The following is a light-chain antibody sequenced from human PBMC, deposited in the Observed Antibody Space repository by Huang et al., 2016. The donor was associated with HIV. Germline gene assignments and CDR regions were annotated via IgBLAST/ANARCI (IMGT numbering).Light chain of an antibody. CDR3: QQYSKWPPNT. CDR1: QSVNSK. V-gene: IGKV3-15*01. CDR2: GAS. Sequence: EIVMTPSPATLSLSPGERATLSCRASQSVNSKFAWYQQNPGQAPGLLIYGASTRAPGVPGRFSGSGSGTEFTLTISSLQSEDFAVYYCQQYSKWPPNTFGQGTKLESK. J-gene: IGKJ2*01.